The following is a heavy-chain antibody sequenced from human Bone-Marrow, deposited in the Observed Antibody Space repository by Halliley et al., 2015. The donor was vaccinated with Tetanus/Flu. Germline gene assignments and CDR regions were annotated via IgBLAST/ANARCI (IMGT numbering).Heavy chain of an antibody. J-gene: IGHJ1*01. CDR1: GFSFSNYA. D-gene: IGHD1-1*01. Sequence: SLRLSCAASGFSFSNYAMHWVRQAPGKGLEWVAVISHDGGHRYLVDSVKGRFTVSRDNSKNTLYLQMNSLRVEDTAVYYCANIYAGGNAGTEDAEYFHHWGQGTLVTVSS. CDR3: ANIYAGGNAGTEDAEYFHH. V-gene: IGHV3-30*18. CDR2: ISHDGGHR.